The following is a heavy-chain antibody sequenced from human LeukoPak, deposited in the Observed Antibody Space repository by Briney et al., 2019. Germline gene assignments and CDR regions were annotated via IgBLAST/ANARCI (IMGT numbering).Heavy chain of an antibody. V-gene: IGHV3-9*03. D-gene: IGHD6-19*01. CDR1: GFTFDDYA. CDR3: ARATSSGWHDGVYYMDV. Sequence: GRSLRLSCAASGFTFDDYARHWVRQAPGKGLEWVAGINWNRGSIDYADSVKGRFTISRDNTKNSLYLHSKTLRAEEIDVYYSARATSSGWHDGVYYMDVWGKGTTVTISS. J-gene: IGHJ6*03. CDR2: INWNRGSI.